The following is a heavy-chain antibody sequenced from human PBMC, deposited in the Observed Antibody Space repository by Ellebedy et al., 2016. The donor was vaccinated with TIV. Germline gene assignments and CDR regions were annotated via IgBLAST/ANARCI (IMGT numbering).Heavy chain of an antibody. CDR2: INPNSGGT. Sequence: ASVKVSXKASGYTFTSYYMHWVRQAPGQGLEWMGWINPNSGGTNYAQKFQGWVTMTRDTSISTAYMELSRLRSDDTAVYYCARGAMVRGVIAHIDYWGQGTLVTVSS. D-gene: IGHD3-10*01. CDR1: GYTFTSYY. CDR3: ARGAMVRGVIAHIDY. J-gene: IGHJ4*02. V-gene: IGHV1-2*04.